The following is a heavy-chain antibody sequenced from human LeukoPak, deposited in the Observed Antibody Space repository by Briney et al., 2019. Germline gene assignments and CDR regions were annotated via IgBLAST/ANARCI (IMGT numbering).Heavy chain of an antibody. Sequence: SGKISCKASGGTFSSYAISWVRQAPGQGLEWMGGIIPIFGTANYAQKFQGRVTITADESTSTAYMELSSLRSEDTAVYYCARDGLYCTNGVCSSDIWGQGTLVTVSS. CDR3: ARDGLYCTNGVCSSDI. D-gene: IGHD2-8*01. J-gene: IGHJ3*02. V-gene: IGHV1-69*13. CDR1: GGTFSSYA. CDR2: IIPIFGTA.